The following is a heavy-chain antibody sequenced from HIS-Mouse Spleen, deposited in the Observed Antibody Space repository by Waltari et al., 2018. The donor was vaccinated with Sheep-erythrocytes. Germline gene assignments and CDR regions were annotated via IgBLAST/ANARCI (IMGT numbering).Heavy chain of an antibody. CDR2: INPDSGGT. Sequence: QVQLVQSGAEVKKPGASVKVSCKASGYTFTGYYMHWVRQAPGQGLEWMGWINPDSGGTNCAPKYQGRVTMPRNPSISTAYMELSRLRSDDTAVYYCARGYCSSTSCYGYFQHWSQGTLVTVSS. CDR3: ARGYCSSTSCYGYFQH. CDR1: GYTFTGYY. V-gene: IGHV1-2*02. D-gene: IGHD2-2*01. J-gene: IGHJ1*01.